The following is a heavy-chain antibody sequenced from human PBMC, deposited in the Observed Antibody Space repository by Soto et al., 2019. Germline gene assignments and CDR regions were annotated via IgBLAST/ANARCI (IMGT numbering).Heavy chain of an antibody. D-gene: IGHD3-22*01. CDR1: GFTFSSYS. CDR2: ISSSSSTI. CDR3: AGEDYYYDSISAFDI. Sequence: PGGSLRLSCAASGFTFSSYSMNWVRQAPGKGLEWVSYISSSSSTIYYADSVKGRFTISRDNAKNSLYLQMNSLRDEYTSVYYCAGEDYYYDSISAFDIWGQGTMVTVSS. V-gene: IGHV3-48*02. J-gene: IGHJ3*02.